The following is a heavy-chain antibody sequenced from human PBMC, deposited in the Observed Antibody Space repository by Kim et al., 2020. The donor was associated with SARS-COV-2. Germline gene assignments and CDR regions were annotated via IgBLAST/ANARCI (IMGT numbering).Heavy chain of an antibody. CDR2: IKSKTDGGTT. D-gene: IGHD6-6*01. CDR3: TTDPAAPRRPIAARAKSRDWFDP. J-gene: IGHJ5*02. V-gene: IGHV3-15*01. CDR1: GFTFSNAW. Sequence: GGSLRLSCAASGFTFSNAWMSWVRQAPGKGLEWVGRIKSKTDGGTTDYAAPVKGRFTISRDDSKNTLYLQMNSLKTEDTAVYYCTTDPAAPRRPIAARAKSRDWFDPWGQGTLVTVSS.